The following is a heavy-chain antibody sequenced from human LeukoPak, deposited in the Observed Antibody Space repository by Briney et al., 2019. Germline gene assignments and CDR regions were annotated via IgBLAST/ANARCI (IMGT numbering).Heavy chain of an antibody. V-gene: IGHV3-23*01. CDR3: AKEELGDYGDPFDY. D-gene: IGHD4-17*01. Sequence: GGSLRLSCAASGVTFSSYAMSWVRQPPGKGLEWVSAISGSGGSTYYADSVKGRFTISRDNSKNTLYLQMNSTSADDTAVYYCAKEELGDYGDPFDYWGQGTLVTVSS. CDR1: GVTFSSYA. J-gene: IGHJ4*02. CDR2: ISGSGGST.